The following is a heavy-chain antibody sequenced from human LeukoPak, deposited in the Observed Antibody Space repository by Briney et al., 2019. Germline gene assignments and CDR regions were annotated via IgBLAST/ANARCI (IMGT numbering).Heavy chain of an antibody. D-gene: IGHD3-10*01. CDR1: GGSISSYPISSYS. CDR3: AGDYSSASYRFDY. CDR2: IYYSGST. V-gene: IGHV4-61*01. J-gene: IGHJ4*02. Sequence: SETLSLTCTVSGGSISSYPISSYSWSWIRQPPGRGLEWIGYIYYSGSTTYNPSLKSRLTISLDTSMNQFSLELRSVTAADTAVYYCAGDYSSASYRFDYWGQGTLVSVSS.